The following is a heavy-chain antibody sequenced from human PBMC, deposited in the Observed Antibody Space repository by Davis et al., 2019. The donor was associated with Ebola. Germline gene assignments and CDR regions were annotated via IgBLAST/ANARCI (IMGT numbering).Heavy chain of an antibody. CDR2: INHSGST. V-gene: IGHV4-39*07. CDR1: GGSISSSSYY. CDR3: ARDDGILEWLPSVYYYYGMDV. D-gene: IGHD3-3*01. J-gene: IGHJ6*02. Sequence: MPSETLSLTCTVSGGSISSSSYYWGWIRQPPGKGLEWIGEINHSGSTNYNPSLKSRVTISVDTSKNQFSLKLSSVTAADTAVYYCARDDGILEWLPSVYYYYGMDVWGQGTTVTVSS.